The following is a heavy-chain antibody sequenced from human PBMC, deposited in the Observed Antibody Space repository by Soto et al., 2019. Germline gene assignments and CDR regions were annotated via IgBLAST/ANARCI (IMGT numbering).Heavy chain of an antibody. CDR1: GGTFSSYA. D-gene: IGHD1-26*01. V-gene: IGHV1-69*06. Sequence: ASVKVSCKASGGTFSSYAISWVRQAPGQGLEWMGGIIPIFGTANYAQKFQGRVTITADKSTSTAYMELSSLRSEDTAVYYCARDRRSGSYSAFDIWGQGTMVTVSS. CDR3: ARDRRSGSYSAFDI. CDR2: IIPIFGTA. J-gene: IGHJ3*02.